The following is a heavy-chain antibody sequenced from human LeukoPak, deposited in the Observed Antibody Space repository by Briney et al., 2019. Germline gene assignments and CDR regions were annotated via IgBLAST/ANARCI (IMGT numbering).Heavy chain of an antibody. CDR2: INPNSGGT. Sequence: ASVKVSCKTSAYTFTGYYVHWVRQAPGQGPEWMGWINPNSGGTNYAQKFQGRVTMTRDTSISTAHMELSGLRSDDTAVYYCARYSYCGGDCYTFDYWGQGTLVTVSS. J-gene: IGHJ4*02. D-gene: IGHD2-21*02. V-gene: IGHV1-2*02. CDR3: ARYSYCGGDCYTFDY. CDR1: AYTFTGYY.